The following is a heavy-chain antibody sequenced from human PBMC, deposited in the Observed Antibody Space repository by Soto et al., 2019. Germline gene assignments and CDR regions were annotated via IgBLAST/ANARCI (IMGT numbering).Heavy chain of an antibody. CDR1: GYTFSNYG. V-gene: IGHV1-18*01. J-gene: IGHJ5*02. CDR2: ISLYSDGT. D-gene: IGHD4-4*01. Sequence: EASVKVSCKTSGYTFSNYGITWVRQAPGQPLEWLGWISLYSDGTNYAQRFQGRVSMTTDTSTTTAYMELRSLRSDDTAVYYCARDVIAPPNYFDPWGQGTLVTVSS. CDR3: ARDVIAPPNYFDP.